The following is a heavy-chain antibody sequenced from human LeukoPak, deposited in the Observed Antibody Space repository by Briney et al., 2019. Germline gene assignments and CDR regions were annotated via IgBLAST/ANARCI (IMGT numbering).Heavy chain of an antibody. CDR2: IYTSGST. D-gene: IGHD3-22*01. Sequence: SETLSLTCTVFGGSISSYYWSWIRQPARKGLEWIGRIYTSGSTNYNPSLKSRFTMSVDTSKNQFSVKLSSVTAADTAVYYCAGSQITMIVVVTNAHFDYWGQGTLVTVSA. V-gene: IGHV4-4*07. J-gene: IGHJ4*02. CDR3: AGSQITMIVVVTNAHFDY. CDR1: GGSISSYY.